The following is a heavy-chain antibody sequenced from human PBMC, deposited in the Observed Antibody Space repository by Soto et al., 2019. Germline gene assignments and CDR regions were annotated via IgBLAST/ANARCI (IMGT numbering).Heavy chain of an antibody. CDR1: GDSVSSNSAA. J-gene: IGHJ6*02. D-gene: IGHD3-22*01. Sequence: PSQTLSLTCVISGDSVSSNSAAWNWIRQSPSRGLEWLGRTYYRSKWYNDYAVSVKSRITINPDTSKNQFSLQLNSVTPEDTAVYYCARVVVVIPPGYYYAMDVWGQGTTVTVS. CDR3: ARVVVVIPPGYYYAMDV. V-gene: IGHV6-1*01. CDR2: TYYRSKWYN.